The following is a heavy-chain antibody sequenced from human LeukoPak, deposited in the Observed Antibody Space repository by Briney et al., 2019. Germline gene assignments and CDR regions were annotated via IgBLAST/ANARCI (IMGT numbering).Heavy chain of an antibody. CDR2: FDPEDGET. J-gene: IGHJ5*02. V-gene: IGHV1-24*01. CDR3: ATPPGHFGVFDP. D-gene: IGHD3-3*01. Sequence: ASVKVSCKVSGYTLTELSMHWVRQAPGKGLEWMGGFDPEDGETIYAQKFQGRVTMTEDTSTDTAYMELSSLRSEDTAVYYCATPPGHFGVFDPWGQGTLVTVSS. CDR1: GYTLTELS.